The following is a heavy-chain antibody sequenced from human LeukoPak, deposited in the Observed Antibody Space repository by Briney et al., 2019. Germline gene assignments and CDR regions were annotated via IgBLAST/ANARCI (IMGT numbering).Heavy chain of an antibody. Sequence: HPGGSLRLSCAASGFTFSSYAMSWVRQAPGKGLEWVSAMSGTGGKTYSADSVRGHFTISRDNSKNTLYLQMNSLRAEDTAVYYCAKFLYSSSWYASFDYWGPGTLVTVSS. V-gene: IGHV3-23*01. J-gene: IGHJ4*02. CDR3: AKFLYSSSWYASFDY. CDR2: MSGTGGKT. CDR1: GFTFSSYA. D-gene: IGHD6-13*01.